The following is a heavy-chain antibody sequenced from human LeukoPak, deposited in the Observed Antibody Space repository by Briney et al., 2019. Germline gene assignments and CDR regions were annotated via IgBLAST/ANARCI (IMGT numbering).Heavy chain of an antibody. V-gene: IGHV1-2*02. Sequence: ASVKVSCTASGYTFTGYYMHWVRQAPGQGLEWMGWINPNSGGTNYAQKFQGRVTMTRDTSISTAYMELSRLRSDDTAVYYCARVPARLLWFGELPDYWGQGTLVTVSS. D-gene: IGHD3-10*01. J-gene: IGHJ4*02. CDR1: GYTFTGYY. CDR3: ARVPARLLWFGELPDY. CDR2: INPNSGGT.